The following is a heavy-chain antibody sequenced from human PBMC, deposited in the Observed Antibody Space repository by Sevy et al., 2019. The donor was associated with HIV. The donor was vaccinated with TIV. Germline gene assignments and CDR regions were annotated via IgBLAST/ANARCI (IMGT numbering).Heavy chain of an antibody. Sequence: GGSLRLSCAASGFTFSSYAMSWVRQAPGKGLEWVSAISGSGGSTYYADSVKGRFTISRDNSKNTLYLQMNSLRAEDTAVYYCAKDYQYYDILTGYQTGRWLDWGQGTLVTVSS. CDR2: ISGSGGST. D-gene: IGHD3-9*01. J-gene: IGHJ4*02. V-gene: IGHV3-23*01. CDR1: GFTFSSYA. CDR3: AKDYQYYDILTGYQTGRWLD.